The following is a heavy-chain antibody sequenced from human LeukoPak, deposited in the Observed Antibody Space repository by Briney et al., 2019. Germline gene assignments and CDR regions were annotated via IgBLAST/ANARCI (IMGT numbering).Heavy chain of an antibody. D-gene: IGHD6-13*01. CDR2: ISGSGGST. Sequence: GGSLRLSCAASGFTFSSYAMSWVRQAPGKGLEWVSAISGSGGSTYYADSVKGRFTISRDNSKNTLYLQMNSLRAEDTAVHYCAKDGYSSSFNWFDPWGQGTLVTVSS. CDR1: GFTFSSYA. CDR3: AKDGYSSSFNWFDP. V-gene: IGHV3-23*01. J-gene: IGHJ5*02.